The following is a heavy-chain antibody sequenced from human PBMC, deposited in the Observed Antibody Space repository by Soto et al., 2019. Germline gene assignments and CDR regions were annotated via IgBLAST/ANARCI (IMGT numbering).Heavy chain of an antibody. D-gene: IGHD6-13*01. J-gene: IGHJ6*03. CDR2: INAGNGNT. CDR3: ARDLWTEAGNGDYYYYYMDV. Sequence: QVQLVQSGAEVKKPGASVKVSCKASGYTFTSYAMHWVRQAPGQRLEWMGWINAGNGNTKYSQKFQGRVTITRDTSASTAYMELSSLRSEDTAVYYCARDLWTEAGNGDYYYYYMDVWGKVTTVTVSS. CDR1: GYTFTSYA. V-gene: IGHV1-3*01.